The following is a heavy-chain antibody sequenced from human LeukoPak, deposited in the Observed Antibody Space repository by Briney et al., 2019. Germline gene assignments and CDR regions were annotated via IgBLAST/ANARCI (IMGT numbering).Heavy chain of an antibody. CDR2: TYSGGST. D-gene: IGHD1-26*01. Sequence: GGSLRLSCAASEFTFSSYEMNWVRQAPGKGLEWVSVTYSGGSTYYADSVKGRCTISRDNSKNTLYLQMNSLRGEDTAVYYCASGIRAFDNWGQGTLVTVSA. V-gene: IGHV3-66*01. J-gene: IGHJ4*02. CDR3: ASGIRAFDN. CDR1: EFTFSSYE.